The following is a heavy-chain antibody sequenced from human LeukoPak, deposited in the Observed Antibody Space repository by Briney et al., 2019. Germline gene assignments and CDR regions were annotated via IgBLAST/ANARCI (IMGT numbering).Heavy chain of an antibody. Sequence: PGRSLRLSCAASGFTFSSYGMHWVRQAPGKGLEWVAVISYDGSNKYYADSVKGRFTISRDNSKNTLYLQMNSLRAEDTAVYYCAKDRSFLVVYYFDYWGQGTLVTVSS. V-gene: IGHV3-30*18. CDR1: GFTFSSYG. CDR2: ISYDGSNK. D-gene: IGHD2-8*02. CDR3: AKDRSFLVVYYFDY. J-gene: IGHJ4*02.